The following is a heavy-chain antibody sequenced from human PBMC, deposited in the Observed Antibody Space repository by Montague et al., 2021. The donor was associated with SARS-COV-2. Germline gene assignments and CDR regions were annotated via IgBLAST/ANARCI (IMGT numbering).Heavy chain of an antibody. CDR2: VLYTGVT. J-gene: IGHJ4*02. CDR3: AMTAVIRYQYYFDN. CDR1: GGSVRSGSYY. V-gene: IGHV4-61*01. D-gene: IGHD3-16*02. Sequence: SETLSLTCSVSGGSVRSGSYYWSWIRQPPGKGLQWIGNVLYTGVTSFNPSLKSRLTMSVDSSKNEFSLNLRSVTAADTAVYYCAMTAVIRYQYYFDNWGQGTVVAVPS.